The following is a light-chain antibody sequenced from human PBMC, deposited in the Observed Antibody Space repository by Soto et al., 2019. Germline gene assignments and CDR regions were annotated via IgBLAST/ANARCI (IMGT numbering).Light chain of an antibody. J-gene: IGKJ4*01. CDR3: QQYGSSPLT. CDR2: GAS. CDR1: QSVSSSY. V-gene: IGKV3-20*01. Sequence: EIVLTQSPGTLSLSPGERATLSCRASQSVSSSYLAWYQQKPDQAPRLLIYGASSRATGIPDRFSGSGSGTDLTLTISRLEPEDFAVYYWQQYGSSPLTFGGGTKVEIK.